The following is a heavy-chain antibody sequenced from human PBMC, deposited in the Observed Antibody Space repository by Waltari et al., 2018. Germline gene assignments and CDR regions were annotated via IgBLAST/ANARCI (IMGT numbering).Heavy chain of an antibody. CDR1: GGSLSSSNYY. CDR3: AVPLTRYGSFDH. D-gene: IGHD5-18*01. J-gene: IGHJ4*02. CDR2: IYSSGTT. Sequence: QVQLQESGPGLVKPSQTLSLTCTVSGGSLSSSNYYWSWIRQHPGKGLEWIGFIYSSGTTYYSPSLRSRVIISVDTSKNQFSLKLNSVTAADTAVYYCAVPLTRYGSFDHWGQGTLVTVSS. V-gene: IGHV4-31*03.